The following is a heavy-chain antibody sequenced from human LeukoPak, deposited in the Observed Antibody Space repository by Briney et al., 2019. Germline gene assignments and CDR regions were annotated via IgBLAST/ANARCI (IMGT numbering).Heavy chain of an antibody. V-gene: IGHV4-31*03. Sequence: PSQTLSLTCTVSGGSISSGAYYWSWIRQHPGKGLEWIGYIYYSGSTYYNPSLKSRVTISVDTSKNQFSLKLSSVTAADTAVYYCARGGGPTTVTTLVDYWGQGTLVTVSS. CDR2: IYYSGST. D-gene: IGHD4-17*01. CDR1: GGSISSGAYY. CDR3: ARGGGPTTVTTLVDY. J-gene: IGHJ4*02.